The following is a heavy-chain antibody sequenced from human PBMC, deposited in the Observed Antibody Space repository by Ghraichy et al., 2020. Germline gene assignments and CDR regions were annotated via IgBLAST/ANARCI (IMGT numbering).Heavy chain of an antibody. CDR2: INHSGST. Sequence: ETLSLTCAVYGGSFSGYYWSWIRQPPGKGLEWIGEINHSGSTNYNPSLKSRVTISVDTSKNQFSLKLSSVTAADTAVYYCARGGRFLNWFDPWGQGTLVTVSS. V-gene: IGHV4-34*01. J-gene: IGHJ5*02. D-gene: IGHD3-3*01. CDR1: GGSFSGYY. CDR3: ARGGRFLNWFDP.